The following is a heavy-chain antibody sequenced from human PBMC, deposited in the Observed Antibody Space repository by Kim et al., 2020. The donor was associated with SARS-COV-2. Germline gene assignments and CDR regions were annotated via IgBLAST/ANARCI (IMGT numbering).Heavy chain of an antibody. D-gene: IGHD1-26*01. CDR2: IRGSGGST. Sequence: GGSLRLSCAASGFTFSSYAMSWVRQAPGKGLEWVSAIRGSGGSTYYADSVKGRFTISRDNSKNTLYLQMNSLRAEETAVYNGPKGQLEPDYWGQETLVTVSS. J-gene: IGHJ4*02. V-gene: IGHV3-23*01. CDR3: PKGQLEPDY. CDR1: GFTFSSYA.